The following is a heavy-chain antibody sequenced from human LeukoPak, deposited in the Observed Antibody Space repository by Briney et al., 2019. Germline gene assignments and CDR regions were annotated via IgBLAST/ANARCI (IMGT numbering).Heavy chain of an antibody. CDR1: GFTFSSYA. J-gene: IGHJ4*02. Sequence: PGGSLRLSCAASGFTFSSYAMSWVRQAPGKGLEWVSAISGSGGSTYYADSVKGRFTISRDNSKNTLYLQMNSLRAEDTAVYYCAKALDDSRESYYFDYWGQGTLVTVSS. CDR2: ISGSGGST. CDR3: AKALDDSRESYYFDY. V-gene: IGHV3-23*01. D-gene: IGHD6-13*01.